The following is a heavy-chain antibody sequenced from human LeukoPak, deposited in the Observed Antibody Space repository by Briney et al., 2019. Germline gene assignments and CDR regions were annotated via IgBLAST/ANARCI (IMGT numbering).Heavy chain of an antibody. CDR3: ARVGPEYGSGSFSPTDY. CDR2: IKGDESSI. CDR1: AFTFSSYW. D-gene: IGHD3-10*01. V-gene: IGHV3-74*01. Sequence: PGGSLRLSCAASAFTFSSYWMHWVRQAPGKGLEWVSRIKGDESSINYADSVEGRFTISRDNAKNSLYLQMNSLRAEDTALYHCARVGPEYGSGSFSPTDYWGQGTLVTVSS. J-gene: IGHJ4*02.